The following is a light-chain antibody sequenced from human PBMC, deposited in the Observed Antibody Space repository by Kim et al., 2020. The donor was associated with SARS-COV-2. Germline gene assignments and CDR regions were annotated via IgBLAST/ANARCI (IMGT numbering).Light chain of an antibody. CDR1: SSDVGGYNY. Sequence: QSALTQPASVSGSPGQSITISCTGTSSDVGGYNYVSWYQQHPVKAPKLMIYDVTKRPSGVSNRFSGSKSGNTASLTISGLQAEDESDYYCSSYARSNTYVFGTGTKVTVL. CDR2: DVT. CDR3: SSYARSNTYV. V-gene: IGLV2-14*03. J-gene: IGLJ1*01.